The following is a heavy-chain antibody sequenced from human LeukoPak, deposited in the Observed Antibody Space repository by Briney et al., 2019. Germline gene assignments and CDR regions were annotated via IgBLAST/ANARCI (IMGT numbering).Heavy chain of an antibody. V-gene: IGHV3-7*05. J-gene: IGHJ4*02. CDR3: ANRFLDY. D-gene: IGHD2/OR15-2a*01. Sequence: GGSLRLSCAASGFTFSNYWMSWVRQAPGKGLQWVANIKEDGSEKYYVDSVKGRFTISRDNTKTSLYLQMNSLRDEDTAVYYCANRFLDYWGQGTLVTVSS. CDR2: IKEDGSEK. CDR1: GFTFSNYW.